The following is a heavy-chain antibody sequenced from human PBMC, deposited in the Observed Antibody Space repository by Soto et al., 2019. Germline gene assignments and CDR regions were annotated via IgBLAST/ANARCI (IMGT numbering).Heavy chain of an antibody. Sequence: SGPTLVNPTQTLTLTCTFSGFSLSTSGVGVGWIRQPPGKALEWLAFIYWNDDKRYSPSLKSRLTITKDTSKNQVVLTMTNMDPVDTATYYCARSYYYDSSGYYYGYFDYWGQGTLVTVSS. CDR2: IYWNDDK. CDR1: GFSLSTSGVG. V-gene: IGHV2-5*01. J-gene: IGHJ4*02. CDR3: ARSYYYDSSGYYYGYFDY. D-gene: IGHD3-22*01.